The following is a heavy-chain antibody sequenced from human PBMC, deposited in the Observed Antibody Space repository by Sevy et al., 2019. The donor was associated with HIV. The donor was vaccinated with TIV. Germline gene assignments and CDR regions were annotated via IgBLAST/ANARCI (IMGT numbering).Heavy chain of an antibody. V-gene: IGHV3-23*01. CDR1: GFTFSSYA. D-gene: IGHD4-17*01. J-gene: IGHJ4*02. CDR2: FSGSGGST. CDR3: ARHDYGDYIDSY. Sequence: GGSLRLSCAASGFTFSSYAMSWVRQAPAKGLEWVSAFSGSGGSTYYADSVKGRFTISRDNSKNTLYLQMNSLRAEDTAVYYCARHDYGDYIDSYWGQGTLVTVSS.